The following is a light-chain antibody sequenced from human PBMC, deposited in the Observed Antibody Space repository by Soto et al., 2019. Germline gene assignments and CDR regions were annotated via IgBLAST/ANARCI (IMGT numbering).Light chain of an antibody. CDR1: SSDIGAYDY. CDR3: SSYTCSSTLV. CDR2: EVN. Sequence: QSALTQPASLSGSPGQSITISCTGTSSDIGAYDYVSWFQQHPGKAPKLMISEVNNRPSGVSNRFSGSKSGNTASLTISGLQAEDEADDYCSSYTCSSTLVFGTGTKVTVL. V-gene: IGLV2-14*01. J-gene: IGLJ1*01.